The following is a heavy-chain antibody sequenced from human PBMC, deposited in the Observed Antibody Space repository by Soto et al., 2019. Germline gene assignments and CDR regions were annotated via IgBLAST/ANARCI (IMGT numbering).Heavy chain of an antibody. CDR1: GFTFNSAW. CDR3: TTLACVDPVYMHFDY. Sequence: GGSLGLSCAACGFTFNSAWMNWVRQAPGKWLEWVGRIKIKGHGEATDYAAPVKGRFIISRDDSKNMLYLQMNSLKTEDTAVYFRTTLACVDPVYMHFDYSGQGALVTVSS. J-gene: IGHJ4*02. D-gene: IGHD2-15*01. CDR2: IKIKGHGEAT. V-gene: IGHV3-15*01.